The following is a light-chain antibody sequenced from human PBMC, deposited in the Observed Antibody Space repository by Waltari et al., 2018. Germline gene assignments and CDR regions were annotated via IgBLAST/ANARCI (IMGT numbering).Light chain of an antibody. J-gene: IGKJ4*01. Sequence: EIALTQSPGTLSLSPGEGATLSCRTSQTIRTTYLAWYHQKPGQAPTLLSYGTFSRATGIPDTFTGRGSGTDFSLAISSLEPEEVAIYYCQQYDISPLTFGGGTKVEIK. CDR1: QTIRTTY. CDR3: QQYDISPLT. V-gene: IGKV3-20*01. CDR2: GTF.